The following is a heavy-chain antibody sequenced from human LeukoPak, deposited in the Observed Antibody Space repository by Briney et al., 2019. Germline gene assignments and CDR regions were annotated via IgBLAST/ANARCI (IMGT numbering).Heavy chain of an antibody. CDR1: GFTFSSYG. D-gene: IGHD3-22*01. Sequence: PGGSLRLSCAASGFTFSSYGMHWVRQAPGKGLEWVAFIRYDGSNKYYADSVKGRFTVSRDNSKNTLYLQMNSLRAEDTAVYYCARGEVDYYDSSGYFLARSPDYWGQGTLVTVSS. CDR2: IRYDGSNK. V-gene: IGHV3-30*02. J-gene: IGHJ4*02. CDR3: ARGEVDYYDSSGYFLARSPDY.